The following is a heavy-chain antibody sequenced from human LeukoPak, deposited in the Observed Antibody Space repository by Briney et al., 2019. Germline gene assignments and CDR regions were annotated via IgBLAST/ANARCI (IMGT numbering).Heavy chain of an antibody. J-gene: IGHJ4*02. V-gene: IGHV4-38-2*02. CDR1: GYSISSGYY. Sequence: SSETLSLTCTVSGYSISSGYYWGWIRQPPGKGLEWIGSIYHSGSTYYNPSLKSRVTISVDTSKNQFSLKLSSVTAADTAVYYCASSVTTFQVPDYWGQGTLVTVSS. CDR2: IYHSGST. D-gene: IGHD4-17*01. CDR3: ASSVTTFQVPDY.